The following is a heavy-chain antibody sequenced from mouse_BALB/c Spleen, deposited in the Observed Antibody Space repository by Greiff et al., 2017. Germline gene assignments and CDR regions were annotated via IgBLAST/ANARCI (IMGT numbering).Heavy chain of an antibody. CDR1: GFTFSDYY. CDR2: ISDGGSYT. D-gene: IGHD2-10*02. V-gene: IGHV5-4*02. J-gene: IGHJ3*01. Sequence: EVKLMESGGGLVKPGGSLKLSCAASGFTFSDYYMYWVRQTPEKRLEWVATISDGGSYTYYPDSVKGRFTISRDNAKNNLYLQMSSLKSEDTAMYYCARDQKYGNYWFAYWGQGTLVTVSA. CDR3: ARDQKYGNYWFAY.